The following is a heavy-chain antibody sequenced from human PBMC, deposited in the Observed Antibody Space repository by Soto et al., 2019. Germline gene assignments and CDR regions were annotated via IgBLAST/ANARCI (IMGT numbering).Heavy chain of an antibody. V-gene: IGHV4-34*01. CDR2: INHKGSA. D-gene: IGHD3-10*01. J-gene: IGHJ6*02. CDR1: GGSFSGYY. CDR3: VIAGIWFGELLYYYYGMDV. Sequence: SETLSLTCAVYGGSFSGYYWSWIRQPPGKGLEWIGEINHKGSANCHPSLNGRVTISVDPSKNQFSLKLSSVTAADTAVYYCVIAGIWFGELLYYYYGMDVWGQGTT.